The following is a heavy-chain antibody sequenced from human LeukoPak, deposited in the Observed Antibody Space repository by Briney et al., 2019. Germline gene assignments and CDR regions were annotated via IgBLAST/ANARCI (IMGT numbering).Heavy chain of an antibody. V-gene: IGHV4-61*02. CDR3: ERGNHYYDSSGYYHNWFDP. D-gene: IGHD3-22*01. J-gene: IGHJ5*02. CDR1: GGSISSTTYY. Sequence: SQTLSLTCSVSGGSISSTTYYWSWLRQPAGKGLEWIGRIYSSGSTNYNPSLKSRVTISVDTSKNQFSLKLNSVTAADTAVYYCERGNHYYDSSGYYHNWFDPWGQGTLVTVSS. CDR2: IYSSGST.